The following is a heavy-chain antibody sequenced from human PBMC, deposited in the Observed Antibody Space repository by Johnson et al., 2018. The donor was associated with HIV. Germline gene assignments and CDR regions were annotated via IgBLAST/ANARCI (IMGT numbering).Heavy chain of an antibody. CDR2: ISWNSGSI. D-gene: IGHD1-1*01. CDR3: AKDRGLERRERAFDI. V-gene: IGHV3-20*04. Sequence: VQLVESGGGVVRPGGSLRLSCAASGFTFDDYGMSWVRQAPGKGLEWVSGISWNSGSIGYADSVKGRFTISRDNAKNHLYLKMKSLRAEDTALYYCAKDRGLERRERAFDIWGQGTRATVSS. CDR1: GFTFDDYG. J-gene: IGHJ3*02.